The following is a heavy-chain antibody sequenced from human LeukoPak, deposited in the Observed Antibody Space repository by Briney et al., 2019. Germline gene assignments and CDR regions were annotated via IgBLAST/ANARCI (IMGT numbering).Heavy chain of an antibody. D-gene: IGHD6-6*01. CDR2: MNPNSGNT. CDR1: RYTFTSYD. Sequence: GASVKVSCKASRYTFTSYDINWVRQATGQGLEWMGWMNPNSGNTGYAQKFQGRVTITRNTSISTAYMELSSLRSEDTAVYYCARGTGGSSSAEFDYWGQGTLVTVSS. CDR3: ARGTGGSSSAEFDY. J-gene: IGHJ4*02. V-gene: IGHV1-8*03.